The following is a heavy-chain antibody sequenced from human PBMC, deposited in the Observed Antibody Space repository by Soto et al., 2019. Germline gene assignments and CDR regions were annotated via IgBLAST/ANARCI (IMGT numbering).Heavy chain of an antibody. CDR3: AKADHKWDILLLVYGGGSEY. CDR2: ISYDGSNK. Sequence: VGSLRRSCASSVFTFSSYGMHCVRHSPGKWLEWVAVISYDGSNKYYADSVKGRFTISRDNSKNTLYLQMNSLRAEDTAVYYCAKADHKWDILLLVYGGGSEYWGQGTLVSVSS. D-gene: IGHD2-8*01. J-gene: IGHJ4*02. CDR1: VFTFSSYG. V-gene: IGHV3-30*18.